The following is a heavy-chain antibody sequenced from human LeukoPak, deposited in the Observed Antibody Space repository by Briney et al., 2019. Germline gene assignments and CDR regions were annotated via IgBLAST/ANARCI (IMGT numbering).Heavy chain of an antibody. CDR2: TRNKANSYTT. D-gene: IGHD2-8*01. V-gene: IGHV3-72*01. CDR3: ASLYYPRLGY. CDR1: GFTFSDHY. Sequence: AGGSLRLSCAASGFTFSDHYMDWVRQAPGKGLEWVGRTRNKANSYTTEYAASVKGRFTNSRDDSKNSLYLQMNSLKTEDTAVYYCASLYYPRLGYWGQGTLVTVSS. J-gene: IGHJ4*02.